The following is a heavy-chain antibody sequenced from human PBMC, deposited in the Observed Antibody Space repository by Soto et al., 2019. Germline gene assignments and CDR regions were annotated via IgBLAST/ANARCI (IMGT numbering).Heavy chain of an antibody. D-gene: IGHD1-26*01. Sequence: EVQLVESGGGLVQPGGSLRLSCAASGFTVSSNYMSWVRQAPGQGLEWVSVIYSGGSTYYADSVKGRFTISRHNSKNTLYLQMNSLRAEDMAVDYCARTEYSGSYYRGYWGQGTLVTVSS. J-gene: IGHJ4*02. V-gene: IGHV3-53*04. CDR2: IYSGGST. CDR3: ARTEYSGSYYRGY. CDR1: GFTVSSNY.